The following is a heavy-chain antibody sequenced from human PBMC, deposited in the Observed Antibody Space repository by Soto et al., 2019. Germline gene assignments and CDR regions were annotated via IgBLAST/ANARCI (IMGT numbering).Heavy chain of an antibody. J-gene: IGHJ6*02. CDR1: GGSISSSSYY. Sequence: PSETLSLTCTVSGGSISSSSYYWGWIRQPPGKGLEWIGSIYYSGSTYYNPSLKSRVTISVDTSKNQFSLKLSSVTAADTAVYYCANGYSSSWYYYYGMDVWGQGTTVTVSS. V-gene: IGHV4-39*01. D-gene: IGHD6-13*01. CDR2: IYYSGST. CDR3: ANGYSSSWYYYYGMDV.